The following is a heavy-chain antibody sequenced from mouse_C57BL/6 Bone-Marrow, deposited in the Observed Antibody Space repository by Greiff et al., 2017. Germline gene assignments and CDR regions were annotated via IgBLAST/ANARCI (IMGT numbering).Heavy chain of an antibody. CDR2: IDPENGDP. D-gene: IGHD2-2*01. CDR1: GFNIKDDY. V-gene: IGHV14-4*01. J-gene: IGHJ3*01. CDR3: TKGRTMVTTGFAY. Sequence: VQLQQSGAELVRPGASVKLSCTASGFNIKDDYMHWVKQRPEQGLEWIGWIDPENGDPEYASKFQGKATITADTSSNTAYLQLSSLTSEDTAVYYCTKGRTMVTTGFAYWGQGTLVTVSA.